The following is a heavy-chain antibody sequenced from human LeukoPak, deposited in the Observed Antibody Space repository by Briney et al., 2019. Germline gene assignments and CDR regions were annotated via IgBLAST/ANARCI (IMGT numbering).Heavy chain of an antibody. CDR3: ARDSLLVSDGSGSYHFDY. J-gene: IGHJ4*02. CDR2: IYYSGST. Sequence: KPSETLSLTCTVSGGSISSYYWSWIRQPPGKGLEWIGYIYYSGSTNYNPSLKSRVTISVDTSKNQFSLKLSSVTAADTAVYYCARDSLLVSDGSGSYHFDYWGQGTLVTVSS. V-gene: IGHV4-59*12. CDR1: GGSISSYY. D-gene: IGHD3-10*01.